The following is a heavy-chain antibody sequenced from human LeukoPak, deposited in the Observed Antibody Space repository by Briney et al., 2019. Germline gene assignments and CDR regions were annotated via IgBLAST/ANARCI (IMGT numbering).Heavy chain of an antibody. CDR2: ISWNSGSI. Sequence: GGSLRLSCAASGFTFDDYAMHRVRQAPGKGLEWVSGISWNSGSIGYADSVKGRFTISRDNAKNSLFLQMNSLRAEDTALYYCAKPLYGSGSYYNVDAFDIWGQGTMVTVSS. CDR1: GFTFDDYA. J-gene: IGHJ3*02. CDR3: AKPLYGSGSYYNVDAFDI. V-gene: IGHV3-9*01. D-gene: IGHD3-10*01.